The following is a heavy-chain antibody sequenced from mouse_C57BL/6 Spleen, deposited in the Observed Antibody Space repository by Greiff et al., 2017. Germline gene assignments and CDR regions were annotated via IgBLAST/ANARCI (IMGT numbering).Heavy chain of an antibody. CDR2: ISYSGST. Sequence: VQLQQSGPGMVKPSQSLSLTCTVTGYSITSGYDWHWIRHFPGNKLEWMGYISYSGSTNYNPSLKSRISITHDTSKNHFFLKLNSVTTEDTATYYCARDSSVPFAYWGQGTLVTVSA. J-gene: IGHJ3*01. CDR1: GYSITSGYD. V-gene: IGHV3-1*01. D-gene: IGHD3-2*02. CDR3: ARDSSVPFAY.